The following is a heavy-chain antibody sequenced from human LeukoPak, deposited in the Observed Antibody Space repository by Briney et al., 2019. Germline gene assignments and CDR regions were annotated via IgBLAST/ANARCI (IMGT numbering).Heavy chain of an antibody. Sequence: GASVKVSCKASGGTFSSYAISWVRQAPGQGLEWMGGIIPIFGTANYSQKFQGRVTITADESTSTAYMELSSLRSEDTAVYYCACEYHAAISGFDYWGQGTLVTVSS. D-gene: IGHD2-2*02. V-gene: IGHV1-69*13. CDR1: GGTFSSYA. J-gene: IGHJ4*02. CDR3: ACEYHAAISGFDY. CDR2: IIPIFGTA.